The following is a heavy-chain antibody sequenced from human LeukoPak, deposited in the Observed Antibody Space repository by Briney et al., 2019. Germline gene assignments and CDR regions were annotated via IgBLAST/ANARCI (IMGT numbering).Heavy chain of an antibody. D-gene: IGHD1-1*01. J-gene: IGHJ4*02. Sequence: GGSLRLSCTVSGFSFSNYWMSWVREAPGKGLEWMANMNQDETETNYVDSVKGRFIISRDNAKNSLFLRMNSLRVEDTAMYYCARVRSPPEDNSNYRPVDYWGQGILVTVSS. V-gene: IGHV3-7*03. CDR1: GFSFSNYW. CDR2: MNQDETET. CDR3: ARVRSPPEDNSNYRPVDY.